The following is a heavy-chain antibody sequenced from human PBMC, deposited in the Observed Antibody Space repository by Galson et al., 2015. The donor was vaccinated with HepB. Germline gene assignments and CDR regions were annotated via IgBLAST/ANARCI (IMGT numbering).Heavy chain of an antibody. V-gene: IGHV3-30*18. J-gene: IGHJ3*02. Sequence: SLRLSCAASGFTFSSYGMHWVRQAPGKGLEWVAVISHDGSNKYYADSVKGRFTISRDNSKDTLYLQMNSLRAEDTAVYYCAKRMGSGSYDDAFDIWGQGTMVTVSS. CDR1: GFTFSSYG. CDR3: AKRMGSGSYDDAFDI. D-gene: IGHD1-26*01. CDR2: ISHDGSNK.